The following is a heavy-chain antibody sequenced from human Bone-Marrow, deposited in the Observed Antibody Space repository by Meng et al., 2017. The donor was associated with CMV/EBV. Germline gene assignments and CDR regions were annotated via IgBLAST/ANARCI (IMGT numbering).Heavy chain of an antibody. Sequence: GGSLRPSCAAYGFIFTNYAMSWVRQAPGKGLEWVSLINAGGDRTHYADSVKGRFTISRDDSKNTLFLQMNSLRAEDTAVYYCARELWGSSFAYFDYWGQGTLVTVSS. CDR1: GFIFTNYA. V-gene: IGHV3-23*01. CDR3: ARELWGSSFAYFDY. D-gene: IGHD6-13*01. CDR2: INAGGDRT. J-gene: IGHJ4*02.